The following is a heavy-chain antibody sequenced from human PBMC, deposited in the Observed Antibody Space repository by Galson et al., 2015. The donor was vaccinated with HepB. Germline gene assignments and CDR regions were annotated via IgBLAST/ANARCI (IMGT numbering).Heavy chain of an antibody. Sequence: SLRLACAASGFTFSSYSMNWVRQAPGKGLEWVSYISNSSSTIYYADSVKGRFTISRDNAKNSLYLQMNSLRAEDTAVYYCARMTYIWGSYRYFDYWGQGTLVTVSS. CDR1: GFTFSSYS. CDR3: ARMTYIWGSYRYFDY. CDR2: ISNSSSTI. V-gene: IGHV3-48*01. J-gene: IGHJ4*02. D-gene: IGHD3-16*02.